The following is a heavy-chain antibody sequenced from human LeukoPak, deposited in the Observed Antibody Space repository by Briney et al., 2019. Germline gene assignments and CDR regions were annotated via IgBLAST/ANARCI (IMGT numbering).Heavy chain of an antibody. CDR3: ARDCGGDCYHERVDY. V-gene: IGHV1-69*04. D-gene: IGHD2-21*02. J-gene: IGHJ4*02. CDR1: GGTFSSYA. Sequence: ASETVFCKASGGTFSSYAISWVRQAPGQGLEWMGRIIPILGIANYAQKFQGRVTITADKSTSTAYMELSSLRSEDTAVYYCARDCGGDCYHERVDYWGQGTLVTVSS. CDR2: IIPILGIA.